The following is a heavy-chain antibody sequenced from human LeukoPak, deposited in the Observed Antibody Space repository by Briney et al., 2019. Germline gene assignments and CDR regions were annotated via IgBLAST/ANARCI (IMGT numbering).Heavy chain of an antibody. Sequence: SETLSLTCAVYGGSFSGYYWSWIRQPPGKGLEWIGYIYYSGSTNYNPSLKSRVTISVDTSKNQFSLKLSSVTAADTAVYYCARGDYGRGFDYWGQGTLVTVSS. D-gene: IGHD4-17*01. CDR3: ARGDYGRGFDY. J-gene: IGHJ4*02. CDR1: GGSFSGYY. CDR2: IYYSGST. V-gene: IGHV4-59*01.